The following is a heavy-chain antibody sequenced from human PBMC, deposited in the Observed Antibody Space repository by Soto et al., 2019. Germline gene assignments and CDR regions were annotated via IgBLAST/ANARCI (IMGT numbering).Heavy chain of an antibody. CDR1: GGTFSRYT. Sequence: QVQLVQSGPEVKKPGSSLKVSCKASGGTFSRYTINWVRKAPGQGLEWLGGITPMFGKANYAQKFQARITITADESTSTGDMELRSLRSDDTAVYYCARDGALYDSSAYYFLYWGQGTLVAVSS. J-gene: IGHJ4*02. D-gene: IGHD3-22*01. CDR2: ITPMFGKA. V-gene: IGHV1-69*01. CDR3: ARDGALYDSSAYYFLY.